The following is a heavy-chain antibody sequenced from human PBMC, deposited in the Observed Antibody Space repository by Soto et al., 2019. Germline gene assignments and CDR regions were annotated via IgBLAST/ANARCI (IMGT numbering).Heavy chain of an antibody. CDR3: AKDFRGDGYFLDY. J-gene: IGHJ4*02. CDR2: ISGNGGNT. D-gene: IGHD2-21*02. Sequence: GGSLRLSCAPSGITFSSHALSWVRQAPGKGLEWVSVISGNGGNTYYADSVKGRFTISRDNSKNTLYLQMNSLRAEDTAVYYCAKDFRGDGYFLDYWGQGTLVTVSS. CDR1: GITFSSHA. V-gene: IGHV3-23*01.